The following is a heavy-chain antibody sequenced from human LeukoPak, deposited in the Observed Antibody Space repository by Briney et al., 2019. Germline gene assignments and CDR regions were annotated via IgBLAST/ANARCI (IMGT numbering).Heavy chain of an antibody. V-gene: IGHV3-64*04. D-gene: IGHD3-10*01. CDR1: GFTFSSYA. Sequence: GGSLRLSCSASGFTFSSYAMHWVRQAPGKGLEYVSAISSNGGSTYYADSVKGRFTISRDNAKNTLYLQMNSLRAEDTAVYYCARDEAGYYGSGSQNWFDPWGQGTLVTVSS. CDR2: ISSNGGST. CDR3: ARDEAGYYGSGSQNWFDP. J-gene: IGHJ5*02.